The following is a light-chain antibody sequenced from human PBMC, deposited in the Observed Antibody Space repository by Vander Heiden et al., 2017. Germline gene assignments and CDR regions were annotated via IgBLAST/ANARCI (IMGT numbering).Light chain of an antibody. CDR3: QAWDIYNIWV. CDR2: EQN. CDR1: NLGHKY. Sequence: SYELTQPPSVSVSPGQPVNITCSGDNLGHKYSSWYQQKSGQSPVVVIYEQNKRPSGIPERFSASNSGNTATLTIGGTQPMDEADYYCQAWDIYNIWVFGGGTRLTVL. J-gene: IGLJ3*02. V-gene: IGLV3-1*01.